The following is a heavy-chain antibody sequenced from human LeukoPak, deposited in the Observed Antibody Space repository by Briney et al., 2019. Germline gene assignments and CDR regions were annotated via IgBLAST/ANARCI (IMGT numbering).Heavy chain of an antibody. CDR1: GFTFSSYS. V-gene: IGHV3-21*01. D-gene: IGHD3-10*01. CDR3: ARDRGYYYGSGNDY. CDR2: ISSSSSYI. Sequence: GGSLRLSCAASGFTFSSYSMNWVRQAPGKGLEWVSSISSSSSYIYYADSVKGRFTISRDNAKNSLYLRMNSLRAEDTAVYYCARDRGYYYGSGNDYWGQGTLVTVSS. J-gene: IGHJ4*02.